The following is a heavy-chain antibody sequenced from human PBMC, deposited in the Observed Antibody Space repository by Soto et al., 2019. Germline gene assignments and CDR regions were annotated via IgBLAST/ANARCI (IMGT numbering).Heavy chain of an antibody. Sequence: ASVKVSCKASGGTFSSYAISWVRQAPGQGLEWMGGIIPIFGTANYAQKFQGRVTITADESTSTAYMELSSLRSEDTAVYYCARSAVGKSAPGIAAAGAYYYYYYGMDVWGQGTTVTVSS. D-gene: IGHD6-13*01. CDR2: IIPIFGTA. CDR3: ARSAVGKSAPGIAAAGAYYYYYYGMDV. CDR1: GGTFSSYA. J-gene: IGHJ6*02. V-gene: IGHV1-69*13.